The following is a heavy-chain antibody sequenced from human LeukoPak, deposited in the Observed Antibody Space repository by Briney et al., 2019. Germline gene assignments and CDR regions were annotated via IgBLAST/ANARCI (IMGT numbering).Heavy chain of an antibody. Sequence: KNGESLRISCKASGYSFTNYWIAWVRQKPGKGLEWMGIMHPGESEINYSPSFEGQVTISADTSISTAYLEWYSLKASDSAIYYCAKTIASLGSGARYFDPWGQGTMITVSS. V-gene: IGHV5-51*01. CDR3: AKTIASLGSGARYFDP. CDR1: GYSFTNYW. D-gene: IGHD5/OR15-5a*01. CDR2: MHPGESEI. J-gene: IGHJ5*02.